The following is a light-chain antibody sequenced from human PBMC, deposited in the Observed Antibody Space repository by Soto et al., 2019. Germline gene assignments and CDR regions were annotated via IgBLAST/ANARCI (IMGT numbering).Light chain of an antibody. CDR1: QSISSW. CDR2: TAS. V-gene: IGKV1-5*03. Sequence: DIQMTQSPSTLSASVGDRVTITCRASQSISSWLAWYQQKPGKAPKPLIYTASNLESWVPSRFSGSRSGTEFTLTISSLQPDDCATYYCQQYNSYSYTFGQGTKV. CDR3: QQYNSYSYT. J-gene: IGKJ2*01.